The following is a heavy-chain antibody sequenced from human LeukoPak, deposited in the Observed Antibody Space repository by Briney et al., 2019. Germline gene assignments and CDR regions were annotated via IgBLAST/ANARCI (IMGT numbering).Heavy chain of an antibody. CDR3: ARAATVTSKTFDY. CDR2: IIPIFGIA. D-gene: IGHD4-17*01. CDR1: GGTFSSYA. J-gene: IGHJ4*02. V-gene: IGHV1-69*04. Sequence: KPGASVKVSCKASGGTFSSYAISWVRQAPGQGLEWMGRIIPIFGIANYAQKFQGRVTITADKSTSTAYMELSSLRSEDTAVYYCARAATVTSKTFDYWGQGTLVTVSS.